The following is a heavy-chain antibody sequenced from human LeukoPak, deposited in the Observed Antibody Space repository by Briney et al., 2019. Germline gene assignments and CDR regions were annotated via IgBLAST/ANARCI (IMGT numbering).Heavy chain of an antibody. V-gene: IGHV4-34*01. CDR3: ARVPRITMVRGVIAWFDP. D-gene: IGHD3-10*01. J-gene: IGHJ5*02. CDR1: GGSFSGYY. CDR2: INHSGST. Sequence: PSETLSLTCAVYGGSFSGYYWSWIRQPPGKGLEWIGEINHSGSTNYNPSLKSRVTISVDTSKNQFSLKLSSVTAADTAVYYCARVPRITMVRGVIAWFDPWGQGTLVTVSS.